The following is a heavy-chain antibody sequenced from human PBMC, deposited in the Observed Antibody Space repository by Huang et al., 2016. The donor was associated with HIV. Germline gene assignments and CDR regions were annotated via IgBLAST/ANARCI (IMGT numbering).Heavy chain of an antibody. CDR3: ARGIRYFGVVAYFDY. Sequence: EVQLVESGGGLVQPGGSLRLSCAAFGFTFSSYSKNWVCQVPGKGLEWVSYSSSRSSTIDDADSVKGRFTISRDNAKNSLFLQMNSLRDEDTAVYYCARGIRYFGVVAYFDYWGQGALVTVSS. CDR2: SSSRSSTI. D-gene: IGHD3-3*01. J-gene: IGHJ4*02. V-gene: IGHV3-48*02. CDR1: GFTFSSYS.